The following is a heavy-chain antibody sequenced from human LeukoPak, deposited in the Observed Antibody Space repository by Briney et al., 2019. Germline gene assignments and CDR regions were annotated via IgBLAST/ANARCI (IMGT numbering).Heavy chain of an antibody. J-gene: IGHJ6*02. Sequence: ASVKVSCKASGYTFTSYDINWVRQATGQGLEWMGWMNPNSGNTGYAQKFQGRVTMTRNTSISTAYMELSSLRSEDTAVYYCAVPAAMSYYYYGMDVWAQGTTVTVSS. CDR1: GYTFTSYD. V-gene: IGHV1-8*01. CDR3: AVPAAMSYYYYGMDV. D-gene: IGHD2-2*01. CDR2: MNPNSGNT.